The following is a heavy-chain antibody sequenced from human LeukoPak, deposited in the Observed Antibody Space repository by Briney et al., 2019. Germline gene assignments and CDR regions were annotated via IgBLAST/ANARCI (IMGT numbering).Heavy chain of an antibody. CDR1: GFTLSNDF. Sequence: GGSLRLSCVASGFTLSNDFMSWVRQAPGKGLEWVSVLYRGGTIYYADSAKGRFTISRDNAKNTLYLQMNSLRAEDTAVYYCARDQNGRDGYSYSGYYGMDVWGQGTTVTVSS. CDR2: LYRGGTI. CDR3: ARDQNGRDGYSYSGYYGMDV. J-gene: IGHJ6*02. V-gene: IGHV3-66*01. D-gene: IGHD5-24*01.